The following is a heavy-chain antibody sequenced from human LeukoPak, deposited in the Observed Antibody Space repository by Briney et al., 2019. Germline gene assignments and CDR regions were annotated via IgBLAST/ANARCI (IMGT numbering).Heavy chain of an antibody. CDR1: GGSISSYY. CDR2: IYYSGST. D-gene: IGHD6-13*01. Sequence: SETLSLTCTVSGGSISSYYWSWIRQPPGKGLEWIGYIYYSGSTNYNPSRKSRVTILVDTSKNQFSLKLSSVTAADTAVYYCASGEAAAVLPETFDIWGQGTMVTVSS. CDR3: ASGEAAAVLPETFDI. J-gene: IGHJ3*02. V-gene: IGHV4-59*08.